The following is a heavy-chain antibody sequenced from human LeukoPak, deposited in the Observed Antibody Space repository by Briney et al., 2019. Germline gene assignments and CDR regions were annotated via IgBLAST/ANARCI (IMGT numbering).Heavy chain of an antibody. Sequence: GESLKISCKDSGYSYTNYWIGWVRQMPGKGLEWMGIIYPGDSDTRYSPSFQGQVTISVDKSISTAFLQWSSLKASDTAVYYCARHLGWCNNTSGCDDESDAFDIWGQGTMVTVSS. CDR1: GYSYTNYW. CDR2: IYPGDSDT. CDR3: ARHLGWCNNTSGCDDESDAFDI. J-gene: IGHJ3*02. V-gene: IGHV5-51*01. D-gene: IGHD2-2*01.